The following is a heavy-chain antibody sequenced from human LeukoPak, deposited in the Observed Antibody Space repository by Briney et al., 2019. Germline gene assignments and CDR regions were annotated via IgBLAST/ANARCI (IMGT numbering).Heavy chain of an antibody. V-gene: IGHV4-4*09. CDR3: ARMPPGGYPFDY. CDR2: IYTSGST. CDR1: GDSISSYY. D-gene: IGHD1-26*01. J-gene: IGHJ4*02. Sequence: SEALSVTCTVSGDSISSYYWSWSRQPPRKGLEWIGYIYTSGSTNYNPSLKSRVTISVDTSKNQFSLKLSSVTAADTAVYYCARMPPGGYPFDYWGQGTLVTVSS.